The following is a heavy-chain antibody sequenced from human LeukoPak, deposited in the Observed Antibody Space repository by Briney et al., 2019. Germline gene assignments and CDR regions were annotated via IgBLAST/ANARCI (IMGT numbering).Heavy chain of an antibody. V-gene: IGHV3-21*01. D-gene: IGHD1-1*01. Sequence: PGGSLRLSCAASGFTFSSYSMNWVRQAPGKGLEWVSSISSSSSYIYYADSVKGRFTISRDNAKNSLYLQMNSLRAEDTAVYYCARVLLGYPPSFGPWGQGTLVTVSS. CDR2: ISSSSSYI. CDR3: ARVLLGYPPSFGP. CDR1: GFTFSSYS. J-gene: IGHJ5*02.